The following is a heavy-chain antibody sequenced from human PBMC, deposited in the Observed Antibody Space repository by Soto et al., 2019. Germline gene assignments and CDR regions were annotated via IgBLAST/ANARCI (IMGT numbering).Heavy chain of an antibody. D-gene: IGHD3-10*01. CDR2: FKWNSGDV. CDR1: GFTFVDYA. CDR3: AKDRSSGSPYYGMDF. V-gene: IGHV3-9*01. J-gene: IGHJ6*02. Sequence: PGGSLTLSCAASGFTFVDYAMHWVRQVPGKGLEWVSGFKWNSGDVGYADSVKGRFTISRDNARNSLYLQMNSLRPEDTAVYYCAKDRSSGSPYYGMDFWGQGTMVTVSS.